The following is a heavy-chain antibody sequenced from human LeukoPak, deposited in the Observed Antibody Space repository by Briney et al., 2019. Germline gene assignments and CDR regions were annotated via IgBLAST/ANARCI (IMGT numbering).Heavy chain of an antibody. CDR3: ARGIGGSFDAFDI. V-gene: IGHV3-33*01. Sequence: PGGSLGLSCAASGFSFSSYGAHWVRQTPGKGLKWVAVIWHDGNNKYYSDSVKGRFTISRDTSKSTLYLQMNSLRAEDTAVYYCARGIGGSFDAFDIWGRGTMVTVSS. D-gene: IGHD3-10*01. CDR1: GFSFSSYG. CDR2: IWHDGNNK. J-gene: IGHJ3*02.